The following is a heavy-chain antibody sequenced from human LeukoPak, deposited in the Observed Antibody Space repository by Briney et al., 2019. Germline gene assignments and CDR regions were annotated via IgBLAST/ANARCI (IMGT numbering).Heavy chain of an antibody. CDR3: ARATLQYCSSTSCSTYFDY. CDR1: GGSISSGGYS. V-gene: IGHV4-30-2*01. CDR2: IYHSGST. D-gene: IGHD2-2*02. Sequence: PSETLSLTCAVSGGSISSGGYSWSWIRQPPGKGLEWLGYIYHSGSTYYNPSLKSRVTISADRSKNQFSLKLSSVTAADTAVYYCARATLQYCSSTSCSTYFDYWGQGTLVTVSS. J-gene: IGHJ4*02.